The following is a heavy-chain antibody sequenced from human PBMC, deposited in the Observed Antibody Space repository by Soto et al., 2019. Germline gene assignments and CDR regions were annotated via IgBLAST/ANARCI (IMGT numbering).Heavy chain of an antibody. J-gene: IGHJ6*03. CDR2: ISAYNGNT. CDR3: ARDGRNYDFWSGYFAPYYYYYYMDV. Sequence: ASVKVSCKASGYTFTSYGISWVRQAPGQGLEWMGWISAYNGNTNYAQKLQGRVTMTTDTSTSTAYMELRSLRPDDTAVYYCARDGRNYDFWSGYFAPYYYYYYMDVWGKGTTVTVSS. D-gene: IGHD3-3*01. CDR1: GYTFTSYG. V-gene: IGHV1-18*01.